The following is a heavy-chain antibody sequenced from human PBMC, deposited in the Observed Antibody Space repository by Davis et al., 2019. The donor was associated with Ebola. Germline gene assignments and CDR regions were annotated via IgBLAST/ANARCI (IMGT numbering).Heavy chain of an antibody. CDR1: GYTFTSYY. D-gene: IGHD1-26*01. Sequence: ASVKVSCKASGYTFTSYYMHWMRQAPGQGLEWMGWISAYNGNTNYAQKLQGRVTMTTDTSTSTAYMELRSLRSDDTAVYYCARDPVVGATNYWGQGTLVTVSS. V-gene: IGHV1-18*04. J-gene: IGHJ4*02. CDR3: ARDPVVGATNY. CDR2: ISAYNGNT.